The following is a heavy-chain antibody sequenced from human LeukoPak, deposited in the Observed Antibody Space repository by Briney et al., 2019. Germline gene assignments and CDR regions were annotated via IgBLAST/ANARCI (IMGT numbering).Heavy chain of an antibody. D-gene: IGHD2-21*01. Sequence: PGGSLRLSCAASGFTLSSYAMSWVRQAPGKGLEWVSAISDSGNTYHADSVKGRSTISRDSSKNTLFRQMNRLRPEDAAVYYCAKAPVTTCRGAYCYPFDYWGQGTLVTVSS. CDR3: AKAPVTTCRGAYCYPFDY. CDR1: GFTLSSYA. CDR2: ISDSGNT. V-gene: IGHV3-23*01. J-gene: IGHJ4*02.